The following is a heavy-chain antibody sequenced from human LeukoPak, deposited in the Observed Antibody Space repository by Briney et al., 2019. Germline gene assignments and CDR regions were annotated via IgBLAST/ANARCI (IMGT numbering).Heavy chain of an antibody. Sequence: PSDTLSLTCTLSGGSIDSYYWCWIRQPPGKGLEWIGYIYYTGSTEYHPSVKCRVTISLDTSKNQFSLKLTSVTAADTAAYYCARVYQSAEYYFDYWGQGNLVSVSS. CDR1: GGSIDSYY. V-gene: IGHV4-59*07. CDR3: ARVYQSAEYYFDY. D-gene: IGHD2-2*01. CDR2: IYYTGST. J-gene: IGHJ4*02.